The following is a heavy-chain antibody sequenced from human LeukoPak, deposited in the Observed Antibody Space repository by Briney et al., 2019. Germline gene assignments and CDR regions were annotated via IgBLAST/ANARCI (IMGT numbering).Heavy chain of an antibody. CDR2: ISSSSSYM. CDR1: GFTFSSYS. CDR3: ARVHKPRAYYYDSSGRVSAFDI. J-gene: IGHJ3*02. V-gene: IGHV3-21*04. Sequence: PGGSLRLSCAASGFTFSSYSMNWVRQAPGKGLEWVSSISSSSSYMYYADSVKGRFTISRDNAKNSLYMQVNSLRAEDTAVYYCARVHKPRAYYYDSSGRVSAFDIWGQGTMVTVSS. D-gene: IGHD3-22*01.